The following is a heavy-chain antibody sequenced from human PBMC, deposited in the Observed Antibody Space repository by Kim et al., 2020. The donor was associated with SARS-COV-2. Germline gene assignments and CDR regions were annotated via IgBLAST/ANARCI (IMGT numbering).Heavy chain of an antibody. Sequence: GGSLRLSCGASGFTFSNYWMSWVRQAPGKGLEWVATINHDGSARYYVDSVKGRFTISRDSAENSLFLQMNILRAENVSAYYCVREDGGSRGMDVGGQGT. CDR3: VREDGGSRGMDV. CDR2: INHDGSAR. J-gene: IGHJ6*02. V-gene: IGHV3-7*01. CDR1: GFTFSNYW. D-gene: IGHD6-25*01.